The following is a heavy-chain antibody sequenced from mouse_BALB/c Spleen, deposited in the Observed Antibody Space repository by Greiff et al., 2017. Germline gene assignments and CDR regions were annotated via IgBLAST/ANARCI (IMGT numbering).Heavy chain of an antibody. D-gene: IGHD2-14*01. V-gene: IGHV6-6*02. CDR1: GFTFSNYW. CDR3: TRPGRYEYFDY. J-gene: IGHJ2*01. Sequence: EVKLMESGGGLVQPGGSMKLSCVASGFTFSNYWMNWVRQSPEKGLEWVAEIRLKSNNYATHYAESVKGRFTISRDDSKSSVYLQMNNLRAEDTGIYYCTRPGRYEYFDYWGQGTTLTVSS. CDR2: IRLKSNNYAT.